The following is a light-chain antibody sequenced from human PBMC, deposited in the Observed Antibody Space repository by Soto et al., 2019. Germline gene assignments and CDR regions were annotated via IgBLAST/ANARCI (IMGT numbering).Light chain of an antibody. J-gene: IGLJ3*02. CDR3: SSYTDRSTNTWV. Sequence: QSALTQPASVSGSPGQSITISCTGTSGDVFAYNYVSWYQQYPGKAPKLMIYEVNNRPSGVSYRFSGSKSGNTASLTISGLQAEDEADYYCSSYTDRSTNTWVFGGGPKL. CDR1: SGDVFAYNY. CDR2: EVN. V-gene: IGLV2-14*01.